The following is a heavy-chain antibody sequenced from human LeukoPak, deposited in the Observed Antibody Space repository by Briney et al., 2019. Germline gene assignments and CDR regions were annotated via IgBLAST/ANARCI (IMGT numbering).Heavy chain of an antibody. CDR3: ARHGTAVDGDYSAFDI. D-gene: IGHD4-17*01. CDR2: IYQSGTT. J-gene: IGHJ3*02. V-gene: IGHV4-39*01. CDR1: GGSIRTRNHY. Sequence: PSETLSLTCSVSGGSIRTRNHYWGWIRQPPGKGLEWIGSIYQSGTTYYSLALQSRLTLFIDTSSNHFSLKMTSVTAADTGVYYCARHGTAVDGDYSAFDIWGQGTMVTVPP.